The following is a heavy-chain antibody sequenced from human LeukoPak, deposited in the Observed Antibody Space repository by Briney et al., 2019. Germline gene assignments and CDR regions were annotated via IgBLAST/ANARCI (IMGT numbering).Heavy chain of an antibody. J-gene: IGHJ4*02. CDR2: IWYDVSGQ. D-gene: IGHD3-22*01. V-gene: IGHV3-33*01. CDR1: GFSFSTYG. CDR3: ARDSLYDDNGYYHYFDY. Sequence: GGTLRLSGAASGFSFSTYGRHWVRQAPGKGREWVAMIWYDVSGQHYADSVKGRFTITRDTSKNTLYLQMTSLRAEDWAVYFCARDSLYDDNGYYHYFDYWGRGTLVTVSS.